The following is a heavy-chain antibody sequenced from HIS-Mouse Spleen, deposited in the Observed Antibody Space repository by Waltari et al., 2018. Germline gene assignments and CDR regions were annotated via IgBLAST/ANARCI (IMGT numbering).Heavy chain of an antibody. CDR2: ISYDGSNK. CDR3: ASHHIAALDY. J-gene: IGHJ4*02. V-gene: IGHV3-30-3*01. Sequence: QVQLVESGGGVVQPGRSLRLTPAASGFTLSSYALPWGRQAPGKGLEWVAFISYDGSNKYYADSLKSRFTISRDNSKNTLYLQMNSLRAEDTAVYYCASHHIAALDYWGQGTLVTVSS. D-gene: IGHD6-6*01. CDR1: GFTLSSYA.